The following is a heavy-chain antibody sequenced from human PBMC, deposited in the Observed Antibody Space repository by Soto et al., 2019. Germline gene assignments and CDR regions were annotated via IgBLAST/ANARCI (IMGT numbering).Heavy chain of an antibody. CDR2: IGTSRKYI. D-gene: IGHD3-9*01. J-gene: IGHJ3*01. Sequence: GGSLRLSCATSGYTLNDYSMNWVRQAPGKGLEWVSYIGTSRKYIFYADSVRGRFIISRDNARNSIYLQLNSLRVEDTAVYYCVRDRDWAFDVWGQGTMVTVSS. V-gene: IGHV3-21*05. CDR3: VRDRDWAFDV. CDR1: GYTLNDYS.